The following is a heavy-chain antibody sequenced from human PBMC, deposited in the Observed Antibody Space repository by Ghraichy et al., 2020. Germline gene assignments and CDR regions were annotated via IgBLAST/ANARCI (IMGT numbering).Heavy chain of an antibody. CDR2: ISGYSGNT. CDR3: ARSASYGRIGY. D-gene: IGHD1-26*01. V-gene: IGHV1-18*01. J-gene: IGHJ4*02. CDR1: GHTFPNSD. Sequence: ASVKVSCKASGHTFPNSDVNWVRQAPGEGLEWMGWISGYSGNTNYAQKFQGRITLTTDPSTNTSYMELTSLRSDDTAMYYCARSASYGRIGYWGQGTLVTVSS.